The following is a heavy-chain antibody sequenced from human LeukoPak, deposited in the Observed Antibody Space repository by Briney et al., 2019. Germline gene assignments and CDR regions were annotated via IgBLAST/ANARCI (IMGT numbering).Heavy chain of an antibody. D-gene: IGHD4-11*01. J-gene: IGHJ3*01. CDR1: GGSVSSGGYY. Sequence: SQTLSLTFTVSGGSVSSGGYYLVWIRQRPGKGLEWIGYIYYTGSTSYNLSLKSRLTIAVDTSKNHFSLKLSSVTAADTAVYYCARPLNTVHDTFDVWGQGTMVTVSS. CDR2: IYYTGST. V-gene: IGHV4-31*03. CDR3: ARPLNTVHDTFDV.